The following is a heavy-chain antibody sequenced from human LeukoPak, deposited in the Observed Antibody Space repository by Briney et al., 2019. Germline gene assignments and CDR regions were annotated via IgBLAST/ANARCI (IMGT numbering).Heavy chain of an antibody. J-gene: IGHJ6*03. CDR2: IYYSGST. CDR1: GGSISSYY. Sequence: SETLSLTCTVSGGSISSYYWSWIRQPPGQGLEWIGYIYYSGSTNYNPSLKSRVTISVDTSKNQFSLKLSSVTAADTAVYYCARLLYDDFWSGPLMDVWGKGTTVTVSS. D-gene: IGHD3-3*01. CDR3: ARLLYDDFWSGPLMDV. V-gene: IGHV4-59*08.